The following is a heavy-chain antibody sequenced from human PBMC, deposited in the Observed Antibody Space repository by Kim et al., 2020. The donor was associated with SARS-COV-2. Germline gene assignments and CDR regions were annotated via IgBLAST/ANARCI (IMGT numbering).Heavy chain of an antibody. CDR2: IYYSGST. D-gene: IGHD3-3*01. V-gene: IGHV4-31*03. CDR1: GGSISSGGYY. CDR3: ARVLGAITIFGVVIVNWFDP. Sequence: SETLSLTCTASGGSISSGGYYWSWIRQHPGKGLEWIGYIYYSGSTYYNPSLKSRVTISVDTSKNQFSLKLSSVTAADTAVYYCARVLGAITIFGVVIVNWFDPWGQGTLAT. J-gene: IGHJ5*02.